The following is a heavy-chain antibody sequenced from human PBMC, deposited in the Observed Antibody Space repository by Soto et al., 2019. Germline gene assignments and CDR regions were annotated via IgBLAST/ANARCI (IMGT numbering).Heavy chain of an antibody. J-gene: IGHJ4*02. CDR1: RFTFSSHA. CDR3: AKRMRPGGYYAFEY. V-gene: IGHV3-23*01. CDR2: INGGGSIV. D-gene: IGHD3-3*01. Sequence: EVQVLESGGGLIQPGGSLRLSCAVSRFTFSSHAMSWVRQAPGKGPEWVSAINGGGSIVYYADSVKGRFTISSDNFKNMLYLQMNSLRAEDTAVYYCAKRMRPGGYYAFEYRGQGTLVTVS.